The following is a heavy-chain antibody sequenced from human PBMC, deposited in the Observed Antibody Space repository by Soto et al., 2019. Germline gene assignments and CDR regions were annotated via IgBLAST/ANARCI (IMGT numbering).Heavy chain of an antibody. CDR1: GDTFNSYA. J-gene: IGHJ6*02. Sequence: SVKVSCKASGDTFNSYAVNWVRQAPGRGLEWMGRIITVLGTTDYAQKFKGRLTITAEKSTKTVYMELSSLRSEDTAVYYCARRRYCGYDCYHKHYYGMDVWGQGTTVTVSS. V-gene: IGHV1-69*04. CDR3: ARRRYCGYDCYHKHYYGMDV. CDR2: IITVLGTT. D-gene: IGHD2-21*01.